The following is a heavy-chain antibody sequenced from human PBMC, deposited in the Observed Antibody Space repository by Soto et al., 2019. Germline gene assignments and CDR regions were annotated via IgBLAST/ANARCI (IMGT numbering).Heavy chain of an antibody. V-gene: IGHV4-30-4*02. CDR3: ARGRTVSSRPIDS. J-gene: IGHJ5*01. Sequence: SDTLSLTCNVSGDSMSSGDYYWSWIRQPPGKGLEWLADISSRGTVYYTPSLKGRHTISMVTSKNQFSLRLRSVTAADTAVYFCARGRTVSSRPIDSCGHGTLVTVSS. CDR2: ISSRGTV. CDR1: GDSMSSGDYY. D-gene: IGHD4-17*01.